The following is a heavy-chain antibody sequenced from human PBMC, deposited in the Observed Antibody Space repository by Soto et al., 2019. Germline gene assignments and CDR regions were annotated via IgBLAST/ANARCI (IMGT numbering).Heavy chain of an antibody. Sequence: PGGSLRLSCAASGFTFSSYGMHWVRQAPGKGLEWVAVISYDGSNKYYADSVKDRFTISRDNSKNTLYLQMNSLRAEDTAVYYCAKNVVVVPAAINGMDVWGQGTTVTVSS. J-gene: IGHJ6*02. CDR1: GFTFSSYG. CDR2: ISYDGSNK. D-gene: IGHD2-2*01. V-gene: IGHV3-30*18. CDR3: AKNVVVVPAAINGMDV.